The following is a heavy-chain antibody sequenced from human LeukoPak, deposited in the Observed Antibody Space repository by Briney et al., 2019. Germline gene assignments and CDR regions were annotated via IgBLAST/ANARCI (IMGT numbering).Heavy chain of an antibody. CDR1: GYTFIDYY. J-gene: IGHJ6*03. Sequence: ASVKVSCKPSGYTFIDYYIHWVRQAPGQGLEWMGGIKLSGGGTNYVKKFQGRVTMTRDTSISTAYMELSRLRSDDTAVYYCASESATRGVYYYYYYMDVWGKGTTVTVSS. CDR2: IKLSGGGT. V-gene: IGHV1-2*02. CDR3: ASESATRGVYYYYYYMDV. D-gene: IGHD1-26*01.